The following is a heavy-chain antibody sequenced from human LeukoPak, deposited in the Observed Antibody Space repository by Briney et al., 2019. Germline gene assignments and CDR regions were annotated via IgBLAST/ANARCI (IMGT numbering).Heavy chain of an antibody. CDR3: ARCSGSYYEFSRYYGMDV. Sequence: PGGSLRLSCAASGFTFSSYSMNWVRQAPGKGLEWVSSISSSSSYIYYADSVKGRFTISRDNAKNSLYLQMNSLRAEDTAVYYCARCSGSYYEFSRYYGMDVWGQGTTVTVSS. CDR2: ISSSSSYI. CDR1: GFTFSSYS. V-gene: IGHV3-21*01. J-gene: IGHJ6*02. D-gene: IGHD3-10*02.